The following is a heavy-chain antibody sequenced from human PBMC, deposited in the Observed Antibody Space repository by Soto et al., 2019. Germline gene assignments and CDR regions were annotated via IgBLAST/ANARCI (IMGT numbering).Heavy chain of an antibody. D-gene: IGHD2-15*01. Sequence: GGSLRLSCAASGFTFSYYWMHWVRQAPGKGLVWVSRINGDGSRTSYADSVKGRFTMSRENAKNTLYLQMNSLRAEDTAVYYCENGHDSREVYHYYGTDVWGQETTLTVSS. CDR3: ENGHDSREVYHYYGTDV. V-gene: IGHV3-74*01. CDR2: INGDGSRT. CDR1: GFTFSYYW. J-gene: IGHJ6*02.